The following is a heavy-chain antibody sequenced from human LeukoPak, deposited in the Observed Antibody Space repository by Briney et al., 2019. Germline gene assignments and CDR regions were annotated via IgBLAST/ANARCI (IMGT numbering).Heavy chain of an antibody. Sequence: GRSLRLSCVASGFTFSSYAMHWVRQAPGKGLEWVAVISRDGRDKHHADSVKGRFTISRDNSKNTLYLQMDSLRAEDTAVYFCAKDPRTAAAYYFDYWGQGVLVTVSS. CDR1: GFTFSSYA. D-gene: IGHD6-13*01. CDR2: ISRDGRDK. J-gene: IGHJ4*02. V-gene: IGHV3-30*18. CDR3: AKDPRTAAAYYFDY.